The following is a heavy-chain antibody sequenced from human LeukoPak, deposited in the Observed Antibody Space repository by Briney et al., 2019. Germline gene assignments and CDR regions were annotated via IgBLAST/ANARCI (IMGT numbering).Heavy chain of an antibody. V-gene: IGHV2-5*01. CDR3: AHRPPGLYDSSGYYDYYFDY. Sequence: SGPTLVNPTQTLTLTCTFSGFSLSTSGVGVGWIRQPPGKALEWLELIYWNDDKRYSPSLKSRLTITKGTSKHQVVLTMTNMDPVDTATYYCAHRPPGLYDSSGYYDYYFDYWGQGTLVTVSS. J-gene: IGHJ4*02. CDR1: GFSLSTSGVG. D-gene: IGHD3-22*01. CDR2: IYWNDDK.